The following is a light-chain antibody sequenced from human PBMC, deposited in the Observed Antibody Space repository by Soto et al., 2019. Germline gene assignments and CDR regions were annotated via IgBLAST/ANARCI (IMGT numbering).Light chain of an antibody. CDR1: SSDVGGYNY. J-gene: IGLJ2*01. CDR3: SSYTSSSTFV. V-gene: IGLV2-14*01. Sequence: QSALTQPASVSGSPGQSITISCTGTSSDVGGYNYVSWYQQHPGKAPKLMIYDVSNRPSGVSNRFSGSKSGNTASLTISGLQAEDDADYYCSSYTSSSTFVFGEGTKVTVL. CDR2: DVS.